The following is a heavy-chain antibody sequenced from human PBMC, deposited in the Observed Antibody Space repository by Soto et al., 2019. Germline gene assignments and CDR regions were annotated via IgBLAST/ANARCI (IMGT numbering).Heavy chain of an antibody. Sequence: PSETLSLTCAVYGGSFSDYYWSWIRQPSGKGLELIGEINHTGSTNYNPSLKSRVTMSLDTSKNQVSLKLSSVTAADTAVYFCAGDQGYYCYGMDIWGQGTTVNVSS. CDR1: GGSFSDYY. CDR3: AGDQGYYCYGMDI. D-gene: IGHD2-2*01. J-gene: IGHJ6*02. V-gene: IGHV4-34*01. CDR2: INHTGST.